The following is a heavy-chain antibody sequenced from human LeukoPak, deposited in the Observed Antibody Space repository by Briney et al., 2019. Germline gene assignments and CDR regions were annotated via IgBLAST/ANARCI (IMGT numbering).Heavy chain of an antibody. CDR2: IKQDGSEK. Sequence: LAGGSLRLSCAASGFTFGSYWMSWVRQAPGKGLEWVANIKQDGSEKYYVDSVKGRFTISRDNAKNSLYLQMNSLRAEDTAVYYCARVRNSGYFDYWGQGTLVTVSS. V-gene: IGHV3-7*01. D-gene: IGHD1-26*01. CDR1: GFTFGSYW. J-gene: IGHJ4*02. CDR3: ARVRNSGYFDY.